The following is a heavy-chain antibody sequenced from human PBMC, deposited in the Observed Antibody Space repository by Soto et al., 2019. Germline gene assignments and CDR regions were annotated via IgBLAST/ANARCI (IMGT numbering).Heavy chain of an antibody. V-gene: IGHV4-38-2*01. CDR1: GYSISGDYY. D-gene: IGHD6-19*01. Sequence: PSETLSLTCDVSGYSISGDYYWAWIRQPPGKGLEWIASISHSGSAYSNPSLKSRVAISVDSSRNHFSLTMKFVTAADTAVYYCARGVAVAGRAFDSWGQGTLVTVPQ. CDR3: ARGVAVAGRAFDS. J-gene: IGHJ4*02. CDR2: ISHSGSA.